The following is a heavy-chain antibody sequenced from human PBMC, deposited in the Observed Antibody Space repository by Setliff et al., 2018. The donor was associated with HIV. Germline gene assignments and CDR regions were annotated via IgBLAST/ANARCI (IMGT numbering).Heavy chain of an antibody. V-gene: IGHV1-24*01. CDR1: GYTLAELS. Sequence: ASVKVSCKVSGYTLAELSIHWVRQAPGKGLEWMGGFDPEDDETVYAQKFQGRVTMTEDTSTDTAYMELSSLTSEDTAMYYCATSGFYDILTGPTPGAFDIWGQGTMVTVS. J-gene: IGHJ3*02. CDR3: ATSGFYDILTGPTPGAFDI. D-gene: IGHD3-9*01. CDR2: FDPEDDET.